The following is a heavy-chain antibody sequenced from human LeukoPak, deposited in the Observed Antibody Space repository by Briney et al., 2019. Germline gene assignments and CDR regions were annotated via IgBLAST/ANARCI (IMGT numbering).Heavy chain of an antibody. CDR1: GFTFSSYA. CDR3: AKEAYHGEPDY. Sequence: GGSLRLSCAASGFTFSSYAMTWVRQGPGKGLEWVSSIRGDSRYTYYADSVKGRFTISRDNSKNTLYLQMNSLRAEDTAVYYCAKEAYHGEPDYWGQGTLVTVSS. D-gene: IGHD4-17*01. J-gene: IGHJ4*02. V-gene: IGHV3-23*01. CDR2: IRGDSRYT.